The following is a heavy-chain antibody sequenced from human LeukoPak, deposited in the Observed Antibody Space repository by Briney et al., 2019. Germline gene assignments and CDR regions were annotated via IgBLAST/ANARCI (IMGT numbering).Heavy chain of an antibody. CDR2: ITYDGSNK. D-gene: IGHD3-10*01. CDR3: ATLWFGSGIDFDY. CDR1: GFTFNNYA. J-gene: IGHJ4*02. Sequence: GGSLRLSCAASGFTFNNYAMSWVRQAPGKGLEWVGVITYDGSNKYYGDSVKGRFTISRDNSKNTLYLEMNSLRAEDTAVYYCATLWFGSGIDFDYWGQGSLVTVSS. V-gene: IGHV3-30*03.